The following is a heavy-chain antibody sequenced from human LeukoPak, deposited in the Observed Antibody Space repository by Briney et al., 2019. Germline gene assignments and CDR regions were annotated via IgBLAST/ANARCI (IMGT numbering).Heavy chain of an antibody. V-gene: IGHV3-43*02. J-gene: IGHJ4*02. CDR1: GFTFDDYA. Sequence: GGSLRLSCAASGFTFDDYAMHWVRQAPGKGLEWVSLISGDGGSTYYADSVKGRFTISRDNSKNSLYLQMNSLRTEGTALYYCAKDSWYGGNSGIDYWGQGTLVTVSS. CDR2: ISGDGGST. D-gene: IGHD4-23*01. CDR3: AKDSWYGGNSGIDY.